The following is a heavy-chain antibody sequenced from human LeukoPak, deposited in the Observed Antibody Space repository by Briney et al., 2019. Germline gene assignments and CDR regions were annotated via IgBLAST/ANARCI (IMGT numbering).Heavy chain of an antibody. CDR1: GFILSNYA. Sequence: GGSLRPSCAASGFILSNYAMHWVRQPAGKGLEWVSALGTAGDTFYPGSVKGRFTISRDNAKKSLFLQMSSLRAEDTAIYYCARQSTPHGNFDYWGQGTLVTVSS. CDR2: LGTAGDT. CDR3: ARQSTPHGNFDY. J-gene: IGHJ4*02. D-gene: IGHD5-24*01. V-gene: IGHV3-13*01.